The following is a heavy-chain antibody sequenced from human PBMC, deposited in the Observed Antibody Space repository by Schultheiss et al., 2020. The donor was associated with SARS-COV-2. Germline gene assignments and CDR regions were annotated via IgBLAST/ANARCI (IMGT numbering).Heavy chain of an antibody. V-gene: IGHV1-69*06. CDR1: GGTFSSYA. D-gene: IGHD3-3*01. Sequence: SVKVSCKASGGTFSSYAISWVRQAPGQGLEWMGGIIPIFGTANYAQKFQGRVTITADKSTSTAYMELRSLRSDDTAVYYCARDKENGFWSGGAFDIWGQGTVVTVSS. CDR3: ARDKENGFWSGGAFDI. CDR2: IIPIFGTA. J-gene: IGHJ3*02.